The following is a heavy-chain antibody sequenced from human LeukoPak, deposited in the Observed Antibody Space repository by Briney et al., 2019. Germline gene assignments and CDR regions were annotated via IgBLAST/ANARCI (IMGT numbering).Heavy chain of an antibody. CDR2: IYHSGST. CDR1: GYSISSGYY. Sequence: SETLSLTCTVSGYSISSGYYWGWIRQPPGKGLEWIGSIYHSGSTHYNPSLKSRVTISVDTSKNQFPLKLSSVTAADTAVYYCARDRRDDDFWSGSILWGQGTLVTVSS. CDR3: ARDRRDDDFWSGSIL. J-gene: IGHJ4*02. D-gene: IGHD3-3*01. V-gene: IGHV4-38-2*02.